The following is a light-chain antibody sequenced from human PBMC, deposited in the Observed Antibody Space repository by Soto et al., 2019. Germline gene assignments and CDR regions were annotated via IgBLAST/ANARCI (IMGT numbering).Light chain of an antibody. Sequence: EIVLPQSPCTLSLSPGARATLSWRASQSVSSSYLAWYQQKPRQAPRLLIYGVSTRATGIPARFSGSGSATEFTLTISSLQSEDFAVYYCQQYNNWPPITFGQGTRLEIK. V-gene: IGKV3-15*01. J-gene: IGKJ5*01. CDR3: QQYNNWPPIT. CDR2: GVS. CDR1: QSVSSSY.